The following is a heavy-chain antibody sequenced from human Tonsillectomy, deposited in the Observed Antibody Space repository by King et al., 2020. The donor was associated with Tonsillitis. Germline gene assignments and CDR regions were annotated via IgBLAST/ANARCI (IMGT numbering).Heavy chain of an antibody. CDR3: AKAFLLGYCSGGSCYTGNWFDP. CDR2: IGGSGGST. V-gene: IGHV3-23*04. J-gene: IGHJ5*02. D-gene: IGHD2-15*01. CDR1: GFTFSSYA. Sequence: VQLVQSGGGLVQPGGSLRLSCAASGFTFSSYAMNWVRQAPGKGLEWVSTIGGSGGSTYYADSVKGRFTISRDNSKNTLYLQMNSLRAEDTAVYYCAKAFLLGYCSGGSCYTGNWFDPWGQGTLVTVSS.